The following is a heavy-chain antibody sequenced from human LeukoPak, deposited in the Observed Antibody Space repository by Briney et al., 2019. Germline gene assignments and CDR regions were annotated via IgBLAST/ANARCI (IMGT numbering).Heavy chain of an antibody. CDR2: IRYDGSDK. Sequence: GGSLRLSCAASGFTFSSYGMQWVRQATGKGLEWVAFIRYDGSDKYYADSVKSRFTISRDNSKNTLYLQMNSLRGEDTAVYYCAKDQDSSSWYVDYWGQGTLVTVSS. V-gene: IGHV3-30*02. J-gene: IGHJ4*02. CDR3: AKDQDSSSWYVDY. D-gene: IGHD6-13*01. CDR1: GFTFSSYG.